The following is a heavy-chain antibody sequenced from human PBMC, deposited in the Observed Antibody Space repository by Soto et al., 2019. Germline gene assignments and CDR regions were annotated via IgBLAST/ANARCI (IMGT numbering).Heavy chain of an antibody. V-gene: IGHV3-23*01. J-gene: IGHJ4*02. CDR1: GFTFSSYA. Sequence: GGSLRLVSAASGFTFSSYAMSWVRQAPGKGLEWVSGISGSGGSTYYADSVKGRFTISRDNSKNTLYLQMNSLRAEDTAVYYCAKGAALGLPSIQCFDYWGLGTLVTVSS. CDR3: AKGAALGLPSIQCFDY. CDR2: ISGSGGST. D-gene: IGHD3-16*01.